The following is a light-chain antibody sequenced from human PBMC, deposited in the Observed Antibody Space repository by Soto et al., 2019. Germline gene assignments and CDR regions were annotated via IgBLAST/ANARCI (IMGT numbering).Light chain of an antibody. CDR2: KAS. Sequence: IQLTQSPSSLSASVGDIVTINFRASQSISTWLAWYQQKPGKAPKLLIYKASGLESGVPSRFSGSGSGTEFTLTISSLQPDDFATYYCQQYNSYSRTFGQGTKVDIK. J-gene: IGKJ1*01. CDR3: QQYNSYSRT. V-gene: IGKV1-5*03. CDR1: QSISTW.